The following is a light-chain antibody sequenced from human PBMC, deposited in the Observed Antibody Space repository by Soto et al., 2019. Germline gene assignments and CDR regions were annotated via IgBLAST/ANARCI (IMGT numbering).Light chain of an antibody. J-gene: IGLJ3*02. V-gene: IGLV2-14*01. CDR1: SSDVGGYTY. Sequence: QSALTQPASVSGSPGQSITISCTGTSSDVGGYTYVSWYQQHPGKAPKLMIYEVSNRPSGVSNRFSGSKSGNTASLTISGLQAEDEGDYYCSSYTSRSTRVFGGGTKLTVL. CDR3: SSYTSRSTRV. CDR2: EVS.